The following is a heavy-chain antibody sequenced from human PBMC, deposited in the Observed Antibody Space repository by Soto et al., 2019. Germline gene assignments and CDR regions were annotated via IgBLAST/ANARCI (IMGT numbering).Heavy chain of an antibody. CDR3: AIWVVGASTYFRH. V-gene: IGHV3-33*08. D-gene: IGHD2-15*01. CDR1: GFTFSSYG. J-gene: IGHJ1*01. Sequence: QVQLVESGGGVVKPGGSLRLSCAASGFTFSSYGMHWVRQAPGKGLEWVAVIWYDGSDKYYADSVKGRFTISRDNSNNSVYLQTESLRAGYMAVCYSAIWVVGASTYFRHWGQGTLGHVSS. CDR2: IWYDGSDK.